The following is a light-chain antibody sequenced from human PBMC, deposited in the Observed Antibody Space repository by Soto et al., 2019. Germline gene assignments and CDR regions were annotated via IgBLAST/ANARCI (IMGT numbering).Light chain of an antibody. Sequence: IVMTQSPDTLSVSPGARATLSCRASQGIFYNLSWFQQRPGKAPRLLIYRASTRATNIPAKFSGSGSGTAVTLTISSLQSEASALYYCQQSPNLWTFGQGTKVEIK. J-gene: IGKJ1*01. CDR3: QQSPNLWT. V-gene: IGKV3-15*01. CDR1: QGIFYN. CDR2: RAS.